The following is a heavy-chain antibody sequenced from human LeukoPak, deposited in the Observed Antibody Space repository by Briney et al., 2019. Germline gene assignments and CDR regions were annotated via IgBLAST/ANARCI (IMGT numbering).Heavy chain of an antibody. CDR1: GFTFGDYT. V-gene: IGHV3-9*03. D-gene: IGHD3-3*01. J-gene: IGHJ4*02. Sequence: PGGSLRLSCVPSGFTFGDYTMHWVRQVPGKGLEWLSGITWDGGNIAYADSVKGRFTISRDNAKNSLYLQMNSLRNEDMAFYFCAKGYTFHGVAHDSGYFDYWGQRTLVTVSS. CDR2: ITWDGGNI. CDR3: AKGYTFHGVAHDSGYFDY.